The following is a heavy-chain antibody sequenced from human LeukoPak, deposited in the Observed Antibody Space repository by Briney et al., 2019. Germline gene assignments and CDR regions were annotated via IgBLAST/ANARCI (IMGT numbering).Heavy chain of an antibody. Sequence: GGSLILSCAASGFNLSSYEMNWLRQAPGKGLEGVSYIDTIGTTIFSAQSVKGRFTISRDNAKNSLFLYLSSLRAEVTAVDYCARDQYSGRLVAFDIWGPGTMVAVSS. J-gene: IGHJ3*02. V-gene: IGHV3-48*03. D-gene: IGHD1-26*01. CDR1: GFNLSSYE. CDR3: ARDQYSGRLVAFDI. CDR2: IDTIGTTI.